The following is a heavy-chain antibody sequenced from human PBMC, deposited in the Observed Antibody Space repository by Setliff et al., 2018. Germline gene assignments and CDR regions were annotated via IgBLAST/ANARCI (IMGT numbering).Heavy chain of an antibody. J-gene: IGHJ4*02. CDR1: GGSLSNYY. D-gene: IGHD1-26*01. CDR3: ARQPTGTYQWTFDS. V-gene: IGHV4-34*01. Sequence: KTSETLSLTCTVYGGSLSNYYWGWIRQPPGKGLEWIVEINHSGSTNYNPSLKGRVTMSVDTSKSQFSLKLNSVTATDTAVYYCARQPTGTYQWTFDSWGQGTLVTVSS. CDR2: INHSGST.